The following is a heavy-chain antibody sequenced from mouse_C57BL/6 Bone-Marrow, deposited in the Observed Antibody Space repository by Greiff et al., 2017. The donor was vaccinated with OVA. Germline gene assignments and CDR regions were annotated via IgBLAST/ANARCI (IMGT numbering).Heavy chain of an antibody. Sequence: EVQLQQSGAELVRPGASVKLSCTASGFNITDYYMHWVKQRPEQGLEWIGRIDPEDGDTKYAPKFQGKATLTADTSSNTAYMQLSSLTSEDTAVYYCTYYGSSWLYAMDYGGQGTADTVSS. D-gene: IGHD1-1*01. J-gene: IGHJ4*01. CDR2: IDPEDGDT. CDR1: GFNITDYY. V-gene: IGHV14-1*01. CDR3: TYYGSSWLYAMDY.